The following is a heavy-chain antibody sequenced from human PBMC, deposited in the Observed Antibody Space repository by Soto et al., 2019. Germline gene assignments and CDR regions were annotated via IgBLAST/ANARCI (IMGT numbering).Heavy chain of an antibody. CDR1: GFTFNDYW. CDR3: ARVYRTSWYAYDN. V-gene: IGHV3-74*01. D-gene: IGHD6-13*01. J-gene: IGHJ4*02. Sequence: EVQLVESGGGSVQPGGSLRLSCAASGFTFNDYWMHWVRQGPGKGLLWVSRINSDGSSTSYADSVKGPFTISRDNAKNTVYFQMNSLRAEDTAVYYCARVYRTSWYAYDNWGQGTLVTVSS. CDR2: INSDGSST.